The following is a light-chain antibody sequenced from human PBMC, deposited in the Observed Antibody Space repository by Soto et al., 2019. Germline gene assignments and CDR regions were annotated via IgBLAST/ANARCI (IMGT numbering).Light chain of an antibody. CDR2: GSS. CDR1: QSISSKY. Sequence: EVVLTQSPGTLSLSPGERVTLSCRASQSISSKYLAWYQQKLGQAPRLLIYGSSTRAAGVPDRFGGSGSGTDFTLTISRLEAEDFAVYFCQHFDRSPYSVGQGTKVELK. CDR3: QHFDRSPYS. J-gene: IGKJ2*03. V-gene: IGKV3-20*01.